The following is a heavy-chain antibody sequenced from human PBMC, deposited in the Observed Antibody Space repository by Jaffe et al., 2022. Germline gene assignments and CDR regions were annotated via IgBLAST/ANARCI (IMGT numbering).Heavy chain of an antibody. CDR2: INPNSGGT. J-gene: IGHJ6*04. CDR1: GYTFTGYY. D-gene: IGHD2-2*02. Sequence: QVQLVQSGAEVKKPGASVKVSCKASGYTFTGYYMHWVRQAPGQGLEWMGRINPNSGGTNYAQKFQGRVTMTRDTSISTAYMELSRLRSDDTAVYYCARMGAYCSSTSCYRMDVWGKGTTVTVSS. CDR3: ARMGAYCSSTSCYRMDV. V-gene: IGHV1-2*06.